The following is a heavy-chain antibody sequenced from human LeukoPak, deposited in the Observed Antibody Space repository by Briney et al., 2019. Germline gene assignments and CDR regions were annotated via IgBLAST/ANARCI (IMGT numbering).Heavy chain of an antibody. CDR3: ARHGHKNEYVRPGVDS. CDR2: IFYSGAT. J-gene: IGHJ4*02. V-gene: IGHV4-39*01. CDR1: DGSITSGTYF. Sequence: PGTLSLTCTVSDGSITSGTYFCGWTRQPPGKGLESLVSIFYSGATYYNPSLKSRVSIYIDTSKKHFSLQLTSVTAADSAVYYCARHGHKNEYVRPGVDSWGQGTRVTVSS. D-gene: IGHD1-1*01.